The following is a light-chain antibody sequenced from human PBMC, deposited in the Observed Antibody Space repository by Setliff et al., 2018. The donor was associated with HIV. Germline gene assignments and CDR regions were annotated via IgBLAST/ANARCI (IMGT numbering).Light chain of an antibody. CDR3: QVWDSSSGLYV. CDR2: YDS. Sequence: SYELTQPPSVSGAPGKTARITGGGNNIGSKSVHWYQQKPGQAPVLVIYYDSDRPSGIPERFSGSNSGNTATLTITRVEAGEEADYYCQVWDSSSGLYVFGTGTKGTVL. CDR1: NIGSKS. J-gene: IGLJ1*01. V-gene: IGLV3-21*04.